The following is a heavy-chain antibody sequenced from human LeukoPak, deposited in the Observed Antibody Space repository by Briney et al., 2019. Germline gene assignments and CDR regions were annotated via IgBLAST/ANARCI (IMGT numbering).Heavy chain of an antibody. D-gene: IGHD3-10*01. V-gene: IGHV4-4*02. J-gene: IGHJ2*01. CDR1: GGSISSSNW. CDR2: IFHSGST. Sequence: SETLSLTCAVSGGSISSSNWWSWVRQSPGKGLEWVGEIFHSGSTNYNPSLKSRVTISVDRSKNQFSLKLTSVTAADTAIYYCARWGEVSGSGGYTDNTWHFDLWGRGTLATVSS. CDR3: ARWGEVSGSGGYTDNTWHFDL.